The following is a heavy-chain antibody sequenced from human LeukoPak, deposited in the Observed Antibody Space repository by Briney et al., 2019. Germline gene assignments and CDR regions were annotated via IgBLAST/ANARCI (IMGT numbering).Heavy chain of an antibody. CDR2: IYYSGST. Sequence: SQTLSLTCTVSGGSISSGGYYWSWIRQHPGKGLEWIGYIYYSGSTYYNPSPKSRVTISVDTSKNQFSLKLSSVTAADTAVYYCARMVGLRLGELSFHYWGQGTLVTVSS. J-gene: IGHJ4*02. CDR1: GGSISSGGYY. D-gene: IGHD3-16*02. V-gene: IGHV4-31*03. CDR3: ARMVGLRLGELSFHY.